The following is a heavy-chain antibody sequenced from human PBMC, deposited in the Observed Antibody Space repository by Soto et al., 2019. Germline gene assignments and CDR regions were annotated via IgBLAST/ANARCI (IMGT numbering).Heavy chain of an antibody. CDR2: ISSSSSYI. CDR1: GFTLSSYS. D-gene: IGHD6-19*01. J-gene: IGHJ3*02. V-gene: IGHV3-21*01. CDR3: AREYRLAVAGSFADAFDI. Sequence: GGSLRLSCAASGFTLSSYSMNWVRQAPGKGLEWVSSISSSSSYIYYADSVKGRFTISRDNAKNSLYLQMNSLRAEDTAVYYCAREYRLAVAGSFADAFDIWGQGIMVTVSS.